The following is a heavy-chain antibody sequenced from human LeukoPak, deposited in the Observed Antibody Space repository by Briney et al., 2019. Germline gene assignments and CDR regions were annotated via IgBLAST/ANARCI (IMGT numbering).Heavy chain of an antibody. CDR2: ISGSGGST. J-gene: IGHJ3*02. D-gene: IGHD3-10*01. V-gene: IGHV3-64*04. Sequence: PGGSLRLSCSASGFTFSSYAMHWVRQAPGKGLEYVSAISGSGGSTYYADSVKGRFTISRDNSKNTLYLQMNSLRAEDTAVYYCAKDQEQLLWFGELLFAFDIWGQGTMVTVSS. CDR1: GFTFSSYA. CDR3: AKDQEQLLWFGELLFAFDI.